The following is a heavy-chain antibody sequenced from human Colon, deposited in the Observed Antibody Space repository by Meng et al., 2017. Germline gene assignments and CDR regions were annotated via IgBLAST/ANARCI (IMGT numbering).Heavy chain of an antibody. D-gene: IGHD6-13*01. CDR3: AREGSDSWIDY. V-gene: IGHV7-4-1*02. CDR2: INMYTGDP. Sequence: QVQLVQSGSELKKPGASVKVSCKASGYSFRTYAINWVRQAPGQGLQWMGWINMYTGDPSYVEGFTGRFVFSLDTSVSTAYLQINDLKADDTAVYYCAREGSDSWIDYWGQGTLVTVSS. CDR1: GYSFRTYA. J-gene: IGHJ4*02.